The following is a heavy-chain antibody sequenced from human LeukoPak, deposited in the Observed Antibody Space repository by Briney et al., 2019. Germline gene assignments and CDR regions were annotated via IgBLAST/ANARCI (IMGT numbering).Heavy chain of an antibody. CDR2: IYHSGST. CDR1: GGPFSGYY. CDR3: ARVMMTVTLDWYFDL. V-gene: IGHV4-34*01. J-gene: IGHJ2*01. Sequence: SETLSLTCAVYGGPFSGYYWSWIRQPPGKGLEWIGYIYHSGSTYYNPSLKSRVTISVDRSKNQFSLKLSSVTAADTAVYYCARVMMTVTLDWYFDLWGRGTLVTVSS. D-gene: IGHD4-17*01.